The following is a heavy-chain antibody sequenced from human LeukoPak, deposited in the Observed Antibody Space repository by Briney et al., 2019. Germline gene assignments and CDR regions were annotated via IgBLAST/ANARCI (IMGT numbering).Heavy chain of an antibody. J-gene: IGHJ6*04. V-gene: IGHV3-48*03. Sequence: GGSLRLSCAASGFTFSSYEMNWVRQAPGKGVEWVSYISSSSSTIYYAGSVKGRFTISRDNAKHSLYLQMNSLRAEDTAVYYCAELGITMIGGVWGKGTTVTISS. D-gene: IGHD3-10*02. CDR3: AELGITMIGGV. CDR2: ISSSSSTI. CDR1: GFTFSSYE.